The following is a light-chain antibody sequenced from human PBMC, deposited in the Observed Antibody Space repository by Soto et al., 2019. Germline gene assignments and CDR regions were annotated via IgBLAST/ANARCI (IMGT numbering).Light chain of an antibody. CDR2: AAS. V-gene: IGKV1-39*01. CDR3: QQTYTTPIP. Sequence: DIQLTQSPSSLSASVGDRVDITCRASQNINNYLAWYQQEPGKAPELLIYAASTLQSGVPSRFWGSGSGTEFTLTISSLRPEDFTTYYCQQTYTTPIPFGQGTRLENK. J-gene: IGKJ5*01. CDR1: QNINNY.